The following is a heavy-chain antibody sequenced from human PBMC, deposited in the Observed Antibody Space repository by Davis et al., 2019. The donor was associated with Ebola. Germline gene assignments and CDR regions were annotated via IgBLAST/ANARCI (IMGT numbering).Heavy chain of an antibody. CDR3: ARQSSSSWGDY. D-gene: IGHD6-6*01. Sequence: SETLSLTCTVSGAAITSYYWSWIRQPPGKGLEYIGYVHYSGSSNYNPNLKSRVTISLDTSKNHFSLKLSSVTAADTAVYYCARQSSSSWGDYWGQGTLVTVSS. CDR1: GAAITSYY. CDR2: VHYSGSS. V-gene: IGHV4-59*08. J-gene: IGHJ4*02.